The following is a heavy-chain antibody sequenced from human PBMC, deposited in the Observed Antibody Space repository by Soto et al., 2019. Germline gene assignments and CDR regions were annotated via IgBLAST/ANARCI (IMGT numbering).Heavy chain of an antibody. V-gene: IGHV3-30*18. CDR1: GFTFSSYG. D-gene: IGHD2-8*01. Sequence: GGSLRLSCAASGFTFSSYGMHWVRQAPGKGLEWVAVISYDGSNKYYADSVKGRFTISRDNSKNTLYLQMNSLRAEDTAVYYCAKGMVYAINYYYYGMDVWGQGTTVTVSS. J-gene: IGHJ6*02. CDR2: ISYDGSNK. CDR3: AKGMVYAINYYYYGMDV.